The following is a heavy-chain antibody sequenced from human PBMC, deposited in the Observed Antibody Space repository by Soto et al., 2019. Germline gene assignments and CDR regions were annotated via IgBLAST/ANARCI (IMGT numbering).Heavy chain of an antibody. CDR2: ITPSFGTA. V-gene: IGHV1-69*13. CDR3: ATHFYDSSGYYGENY. D-gene: IGHD3-22*01. CDR1: GYRLNNNA. Sequence: SVKVSWQDSGYRLNNNANSWVRKAPGQGLGWMAGITPSFGTANYAQNFQGRVTITADESTSTAYMDLSSLRSEDTAVYYGATHFYDSSGYYGENYWGQGTLVTVSS. J-gene: IGHJ4*02.